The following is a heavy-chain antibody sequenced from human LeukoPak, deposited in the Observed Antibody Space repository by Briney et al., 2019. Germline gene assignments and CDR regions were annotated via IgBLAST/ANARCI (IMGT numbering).Heavy chain of an antibody. CDR2: IYYSGST. CDR1: GGSISSYY. Sequence: SETLSLTCTVSGGSISSYYWSWIRQPPGKGLEWIGYIYYSGSTNYNPSLKSRVTISVDTSKNQFSLKLSSVTAEDMAVYYCASSRALYYSYMDVWGKGTTVTVSS. V-gene: IGHV4-59*01. CDR3: ASSRALYYSYMDV. J-gene: IGHJ6*03.